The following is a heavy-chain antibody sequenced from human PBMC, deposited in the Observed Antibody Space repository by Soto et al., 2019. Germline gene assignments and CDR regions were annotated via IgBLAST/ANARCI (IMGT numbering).Heavy chain of an antibody. V-gene: IGHV1-69*01. CDR1: GGSFSSYA. D-gene: IGHD3-22*01. Sequence: QVQLVQSGAEVKKPGSSGTVSCTASGGSFSSYAITWVRQAPGQGLEWMGGIIPIFRTPDYAPKFQGRVTITADESTSTSYMDMSSLRSEDTAVYYCASLMYKFDTSGDHTDYYYYGMDVWGEGTTVTVSS. J-gene: IGHJ6*04. CDR2: IIPIFRTP. CDR3: ASLMYKFDTSGDHTDYYYYGMDV.